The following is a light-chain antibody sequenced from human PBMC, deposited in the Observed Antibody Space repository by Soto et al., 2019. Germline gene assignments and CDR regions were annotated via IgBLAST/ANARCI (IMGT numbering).Light chain of an antibody. J-gene: IGLJ1*01. V-gene: IGLV2-14*01. CDR3: SSYTSSSLYV. Sequence: QSALTQPASVSGSPGQSITISCTGTSSDVGGYNYVSWYQQHPGKAPKLMIYDVRNRPSGVSNRFSGSKSCNTASLTISGLQAEDESYYYCSSYTSSSLYVFGTGTKLTVL. CDR1: SSDVGGYNY. CDR2: DVR.